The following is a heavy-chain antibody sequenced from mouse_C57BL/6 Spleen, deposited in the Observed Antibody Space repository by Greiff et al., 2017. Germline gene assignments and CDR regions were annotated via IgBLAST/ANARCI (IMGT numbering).Heavy chain of an antibody. J-gene: IGHJ4*01. D-gene: IGHD2-4*01. CDR3: AGGDDYDGAMDY. CDR1: GYTFTSYW. CDR2: IHPNSGST. Sequence: QVHVKQPGAELVKPGASVKLSCKASGYTFTSYWMHWVKQRPGQGLEWIGMIHPNSGSTNYNEKFKSKATLTVDKSSSTAYMQRSSLTSEDSAVYYCAGGDDYDGAMDYWGQGTSVTVSS. V-gene: IGHV1-64*01.